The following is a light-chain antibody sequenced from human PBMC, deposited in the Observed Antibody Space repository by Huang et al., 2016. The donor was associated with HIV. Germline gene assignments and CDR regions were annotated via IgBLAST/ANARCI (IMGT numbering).Light chain of an antibody. CDR2: GAS. CDR1: QSVGTD. J-gene: IGKJ1*01. CDR3: QQYKKWPPWT. V-gene: IGKV3-15*01. Sequence: EIVMTQSPATLSVSPGERATLSCRASQSVGTDLAWYQQKPGQPPRLLIYGASTRATGIPASFSGSGSGTEFTLTISSLQSEDFAVYFCQQYKKWPPWTFGQGTKVEIK.